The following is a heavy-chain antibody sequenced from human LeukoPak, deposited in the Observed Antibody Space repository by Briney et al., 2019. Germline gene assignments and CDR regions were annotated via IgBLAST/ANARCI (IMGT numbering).Heavy chain of an antibody. V-gene: IGHV3-74*01. D-gene: IGHD6-6*01. CDR3: VRDGPGGIEARKRYYGMDV. CDR2: INSDGSST. J-gene: IGHJ6*02. CDR1: EFTFSSYW. Sequence: GGSLRLSCAASEFTFSSYWMHWVRQAPGKGLVWVSRINSDGSSTNYADPVKGRFTISRDNAKTSLYLQMSSLRAEDAAAYYCVRDGPGGIEARKRYYGMDVWGQGTTVSVSS.